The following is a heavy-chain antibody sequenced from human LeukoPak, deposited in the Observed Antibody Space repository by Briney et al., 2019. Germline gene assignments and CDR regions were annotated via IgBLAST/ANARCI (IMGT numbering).Heavy chain of an antibody. D-gene: IGHD2-15*01. CDR1: GYIFTRYD. CDR2: LNPDTGYT. Sequence: ASVKVSCKASGYIFTRYDIIWVRQATGQGLEWMGWLNPDTGYTGYAQKFQGRVTITRDTSINTAYMDLSSLRSDDTAFYYCARSSAWRNFDYWGQGTLVTVSS. J-gene: IGHJ4*02. V-gene: IGHV1-8*01. CDR3: ARSSAWRNFDY.